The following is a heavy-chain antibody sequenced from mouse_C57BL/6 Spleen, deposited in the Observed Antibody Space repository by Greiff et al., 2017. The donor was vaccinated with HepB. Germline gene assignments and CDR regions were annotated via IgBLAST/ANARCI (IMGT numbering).Heavy chain of an antibody. D-gene: IGHD1-1*01. V-gene: IGHV8-12*01. CDR3: AGSTTTVVATKGSFDY. J-gene: IGHJ2*01. CDR2: IYWDDDK. CDR1: GFSLSTSGMG. Sequence: VKLMESGPGILQSSQTLSLTCSFSGFSLSTSGMGVSWIRQPSGKGLEWLAHIYWDDDKRYNPSLKSRLTISKDTSRNQVFLKITSVDTADTATYYCAGSTTTVVATKGSFDYWGQGTTLTVSS.